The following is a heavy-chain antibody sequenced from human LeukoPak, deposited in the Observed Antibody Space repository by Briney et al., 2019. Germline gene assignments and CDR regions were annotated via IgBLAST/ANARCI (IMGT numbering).Heavy chain of an antibody. D-gene: IGHD5-24*01. CDR1: GYTFTGYY. V-gene: IGHV1-2*02. CDR3: ARGRWLQFEEYFDY. Sequence: ASVKVSCQASGYTFTGYYMHWVRQAPGQGLEWMGWINPNSGGTNYAQKFQGRVTMTRDTSISTAYLELSRLRSDDTAVYYCARGRWLQFEEYFDYWGQGTLVTVSS. CDR2: INPNSGGT. J-gene: IGHJ4*02.